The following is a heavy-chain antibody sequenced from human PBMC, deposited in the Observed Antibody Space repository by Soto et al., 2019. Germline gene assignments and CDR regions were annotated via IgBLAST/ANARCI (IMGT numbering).Heavy chain of an antibody. CDR3: ARGSSFTYYDYVWGSYRPFDY. CDR1: GFTFSSYS. CDR2: ISSSSSYI. V-gene: IGHV3-21*01. Sequence: GGSLRLSCAASGFTFSSYSMNWVRQAPGKGLEWVSSISSSSSYIYYADSVKGRFTISRDNAKNSLYLQMNSLRAEDTAVYYCARGSSFTYYDYVWGSYRPFDYWGQGTLVTVSS. D-gene: IGHD3-16*02. J-gene: IGHJ4*02.